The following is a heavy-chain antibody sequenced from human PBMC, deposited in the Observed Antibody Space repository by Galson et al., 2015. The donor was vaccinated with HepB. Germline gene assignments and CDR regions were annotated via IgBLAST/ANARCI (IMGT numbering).Heavy chain of an antibody. D-gene: IGHD3-22*01. J-gene: IGHJ4*02. CDR1: GYTFTGYY. V-gene: IGHV1-2*04. CDR3: ATGGPSYYYDTSASEYYFDY. Sequence: SVKVSCKASGYTFTGYYIHWVRQAPGQGLEWMGWINPNSAGTKYAQKFQSWVTMTRDTSINTAYVELSRLRSDDTAIYYCATGGPSYYYDTSASEYYFDYWGQGTLVTVSS. CDR2: INPNSAGT.